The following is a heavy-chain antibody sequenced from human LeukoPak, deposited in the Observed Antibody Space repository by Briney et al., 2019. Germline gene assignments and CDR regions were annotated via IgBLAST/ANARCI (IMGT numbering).Heavy chain of an antibody. V-gene: IGHV3-74*01. CDR2: IKTDGSTV. Sequence: GGSLRLSCTASGFTFSSYWMHWVRQAPGKGLAWVSHIKTDGSTVSYADSVKGRFTISRDNAKNTLYLQMNSLRAEDTAVYFCARAGFYNGLDYWGQGTLVTASS. J-gene: IGHJ4*02. CDR3: ARAGFYNGLDY. D-gene: IGHD2-8*01. CDR1: GFTFSSYW.